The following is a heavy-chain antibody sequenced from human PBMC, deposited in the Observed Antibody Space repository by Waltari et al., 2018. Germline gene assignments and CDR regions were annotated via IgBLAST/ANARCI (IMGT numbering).Heavy chain of an antibody. CDR2: FSSSSSTR. J-gene: IGHJ3*02. V-gene: IGHV3-48*01. D-gene: IGHD2-15*01. CDR1: GFTFSSYS. Sequence: EVQLVESGGGLVQPGGSLRLSCEASGFTFSSYSMNWVRQAPGKGLEWVSYFSSSSSTRYYADSGEGRLTSTIDKANNSLNLQVNSLEAEETAVYYCARDKFVDRNRVAFDIWGQGTMVTVSS. CDR3: ARDKFVDRNRVAFDI.